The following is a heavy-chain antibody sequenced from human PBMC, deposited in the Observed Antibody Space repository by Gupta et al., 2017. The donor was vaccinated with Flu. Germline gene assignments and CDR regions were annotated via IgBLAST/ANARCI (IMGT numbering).Heavy chain of an antibody. Sequence: EIHLLESGGGLVQPGGSLRLSCAASGFSFGSYAMTGVRKAPGKAVEWVAAISGSGASTYYADSVKGRFTISRDNFKNTLYLQLNSLRAGDTAVYYCAKSTGMAAINWFDPWGQGTLVTVS. CDR1: GFSFGSYA. J-gene: IGHJ5*02. D-gene: IGHD1-14*01. CDR2: ISGSGAST. V-gene: IGHV3-23*01. CDR3: AKSTGMAAINWFDP.